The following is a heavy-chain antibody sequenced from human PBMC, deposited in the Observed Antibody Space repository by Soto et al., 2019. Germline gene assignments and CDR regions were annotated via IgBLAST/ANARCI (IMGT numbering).Heavy chain of an antibody. CDR3: AREYSSGWYTYYYYGMDV. D-gene: IGHD6-19*01. CDR1: GYTFTSYG. CDR2: ISAYNGNT. J-gene: IGHJ6*02. V-gene: IGHV1-18*04. Sequence: QVQLVQSGAEVKKPGASVKVSCKASGYTFTSYGISWVRQAPGQGLERMGWISAYNGNTNYAQKLQGRVTMTTDTSTSTAYMELRSLRSDDTAVYYCAREYSSGWYTYYYYGMDVWGQGTTVTVSS.